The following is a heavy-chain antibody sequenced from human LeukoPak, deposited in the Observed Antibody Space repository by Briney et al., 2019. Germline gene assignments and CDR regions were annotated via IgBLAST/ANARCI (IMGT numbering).Heavy chain of an antibody. Sequence: ASVKVSCKASGYTFTSYGISWVRQAPGQGLEWMGWISAYNGNTNYAQKPQGRVTMTTDTSTSTAYMELRSLRSDDTAVYYCAREIPSVAGAYFFDYWGQGTLVTVSS. CDR1: GYTFTSYG. V-gene: IGHV1-18*01. D-gene: IGHD6-19*01. CDR2: ISAYNGNT. J-gene: IGHJ4*02. CDR3: AREIPSVAGAYFFDY.